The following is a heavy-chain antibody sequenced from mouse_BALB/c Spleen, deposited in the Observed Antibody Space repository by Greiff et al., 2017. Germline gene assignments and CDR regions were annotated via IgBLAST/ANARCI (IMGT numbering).Heavy chain of an antibody. CDR2: IYPGGGYT. V-gene: IGHV1-63*02. D-gene: IGHD1-1*01. CDR3: ASTVVGFDY. J-gene: IGHJ2*01. Sequence: VQRVESGAELVRPGTSVKISCKASGYTFTNYWLGWVKQRPGHGLEWIGDIYPGGGYTNYNEKFKGKATLTADTSSSTAYMQLSSLTSEDSAVYFCASTVVGFDYWGQGTTLTVSS. CDR1: GYTFTNYW.